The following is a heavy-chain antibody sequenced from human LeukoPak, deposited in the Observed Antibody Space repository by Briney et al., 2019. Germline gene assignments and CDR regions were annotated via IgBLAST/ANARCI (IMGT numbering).Heavy chain of an antibody. J-gene: IGHJ5*02. CDR3: ARRPRYCSGGSCFFDP. D-gene: IGHD2-15*01. Sequence: GESLKISCKGSGYNFTTYWIGWVRQMPGKGLGWMGIIYPGDSDTRYSPSFQGQVTISADKSINTAYLQWSSLKASDTAMYYCARRPRYCSGGSCFFDPWGQGTLVTVSS. CDR1: GYNFTTYW. CDR2: IYPGDSDT. V-gene: IGHV5-51*01.